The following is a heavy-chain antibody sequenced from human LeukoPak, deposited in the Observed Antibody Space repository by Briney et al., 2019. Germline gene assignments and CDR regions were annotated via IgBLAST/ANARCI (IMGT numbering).Heavy chain of an antibody. CDR1: GYTFTSYG. CDR3: AREGYCSGGSCYSQDYYYYGMDV. CDR2: ISAYNGNT. Sequence: ASVKVSCKASGYTFTSYGISWVRQAPGQGLEWMGWISAYNGNTNYAQKLQGRVTMTTDTSTSTAYMELRSLRSDDTAVYYCAREGYCSGGSCYSQDYYYYGMDVWGQGTTVTVSS. V-gene: IGHV1-18*01. J-gene: IGHJ6*02. D-gene: IGHD2-15*01.